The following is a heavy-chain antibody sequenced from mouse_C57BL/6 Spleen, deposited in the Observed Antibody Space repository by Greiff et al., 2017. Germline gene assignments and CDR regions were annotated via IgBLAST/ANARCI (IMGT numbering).Heavy chain of an antibody. CDR2: IDPETGGT. CDR1: GYTFTDYE. J-gene: IGHJ2*01. Sequence: QVQLKQSGAELVRPGASVTLSCKASGYTFTDYEMHWVKQTPGHGLEWIGAIDPETGGTAYNQKFKGKAILTADKSSSTAYMELRSLTSEDSAVYYCTRPSADYFGYWGQGTTLTVSS. V-gene: IGHV1-15*01. D-gene: IGHD3-1*01. CDR3: TRPSADYFGY.